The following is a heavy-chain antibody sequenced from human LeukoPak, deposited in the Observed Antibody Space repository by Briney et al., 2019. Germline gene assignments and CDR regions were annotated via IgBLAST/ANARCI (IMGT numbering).Heavy chain of an antibody. J-gene: IGHJ4*02. Sequence: SETLSLTCTVSGGSISSSYYYWGWIRQPPEKGLEWIGFISHSGSSYYNPSLKSRVTISIDRSKNQFSLKVNSVTAADTAVYYCARGGDGYNPFDFWGQGTLVTVSS. D-gene: IGHD5-24*01. CDR2: ISHSGSS. CDR3: ARGGDGYNPFDF. CDR1: GGSISSSYYY. V-gene: IGHV4-30-2*01.